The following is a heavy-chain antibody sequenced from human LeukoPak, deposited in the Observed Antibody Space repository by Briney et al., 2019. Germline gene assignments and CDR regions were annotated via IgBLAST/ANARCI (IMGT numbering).Heavy chain of an antibody. CDR1: GFTFSSYA. CDR2: ISGSGGST. J-gene: IGHJ6*03. CDR3: AKMPSTEIYYYYYMDV. V-gene: IGHV3-23*01. Sequence: GGSLRLSCAASGFTFSSYAMSWVRQAPGKGLEWVSGISGSGGSTYYADSVKGRFTTSRDNSKNTLYLQMNSLRAEDTAVYYCAKMPSTEIYYYYYMDVWRKGTTVTVSS. D-gene: IGHD2-2*01.